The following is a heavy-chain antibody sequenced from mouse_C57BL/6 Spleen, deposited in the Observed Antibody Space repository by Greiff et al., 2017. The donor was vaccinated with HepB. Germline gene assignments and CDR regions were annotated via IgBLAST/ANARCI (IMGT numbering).Heavy chain of an antibody. J-gene: IGHJ4*01. D-gene: IGHD2-4*01. Sequence: EVKLQESGPGLVKPSQSLSLTCSVTGYSITSGYYWNWIRQFPGNKLEWMGYISYDGSNNYNPSLKNRISITRDTSKNQFFLKLNSVTTEDTATYYCAREQGDYDEGYAMDYWGQGTSVTVSS. V-gene: IGHV3-6*01. CDR3: AREQGDYDEGYAMDY. CDR1: GYSITSGYY. CDR2: ISYDGSN.